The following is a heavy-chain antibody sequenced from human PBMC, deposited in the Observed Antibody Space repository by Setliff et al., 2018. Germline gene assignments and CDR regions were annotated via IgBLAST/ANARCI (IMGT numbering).Heavy chain of an antibody. CDR2: FDPEDGET. Sequence: ASVKVSCKVSGYTLTELSRHWVRQAPGKGLEWMGGFDPEDGETIYAQKFQGRVTITADEPTSTAYMELSSLRSEDTAVYYCARGEDIVVVPAGFDDYSNYEDYYYGMDVWGQGTTVTVSS. CDR1: GYTLTELS. D-gene: IGHD2-2*01. J-gene: IGHJ6*02. V-gene: IGHV1-24*01. CDR3: ARGEDIVVVPAGFDDYSNYEDYYYGMDV.